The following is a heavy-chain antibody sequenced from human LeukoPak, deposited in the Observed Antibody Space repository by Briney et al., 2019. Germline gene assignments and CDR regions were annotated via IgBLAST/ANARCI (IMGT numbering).Heavy chain of an antibody. Sequence: GGSLRLSCAASGFTFRSYAMSWVRQAPGKGLEWVSAISVSGGTTYYADSVKGRFTISRDNSKNTPYLQMNSLRAEDTAVYFCAKGYSSTSGHWFDPWGQGTLVTVSS. CDR2: ISVSGGTT. D-gene: IGHD2-2*01. V-gene: IGHV3-23*01. CDR3: AKGYSSTSGHWFDP. J-gene: IGHJ5*02. CDR1: GFTFRSYA.